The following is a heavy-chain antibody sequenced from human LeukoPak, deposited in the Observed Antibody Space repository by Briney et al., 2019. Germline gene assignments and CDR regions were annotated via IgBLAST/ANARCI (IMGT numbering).Heavy chain of an antibody. CDR1: GFTFSSYW. D-gene: IGHD3-16*01. CDR2: IKQDGSEK. CDR3: AREGYDYVWGSGNWFDP. Sequence: GGSLRLSCAASGFTFSSYWMSWVRQAPGKGLEWVANIKQDGSEKYYVDSVKGRFTISRDNSKNTLYLQMNSLRAEDTAVYYCAREGYDYVWGSGNWFDPWGQGTLVTVSS. V-gene: IGHV3-7*01. J-gene: IGHJ5*02.